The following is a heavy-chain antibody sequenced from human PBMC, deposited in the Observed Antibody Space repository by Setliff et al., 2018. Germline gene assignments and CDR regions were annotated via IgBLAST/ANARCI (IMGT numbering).Heavy chain of an antibody. CDR2: NSV. CDR3: ARGPPDFVVVPAAAKFDY. CDR1: GYTFTNYA. D-gene: IGHD2-2*01. Sequence: GASVKVSCKASGYTFTNYAIHWVRQAPGQGLEWMGWNSVYAREFQGRVTMTIDTPTSTAYMELRSLRSDDTAVYYCARGPPDFVVVPAAAKFDYWGPGTLVTVSS. J-gene: IGHJ4*02. V-gene: IGHV1-18*01.